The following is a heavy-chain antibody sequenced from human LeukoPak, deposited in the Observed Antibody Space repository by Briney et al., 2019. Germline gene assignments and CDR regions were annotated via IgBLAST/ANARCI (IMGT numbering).Heavy chain of an antibody. Sequence: SQTLSLTCNVSGVSVSTSHWNWIRQRPGKGLEWIGCLSYTGKTAYNPSLKSRVSISLGSSNNHFSLKLTSVTAADTAVYYCSEGYFEPFDHWGQGILVTVSS. D-gene: IGHD2/OR15-2a*01. J-gene: IGHJ4*02. CDR3: SEGYFEPFDH. CDR1: GVSVSTSH. CDR2: LSYTGKT. V-gene: IGHV4-59*02.